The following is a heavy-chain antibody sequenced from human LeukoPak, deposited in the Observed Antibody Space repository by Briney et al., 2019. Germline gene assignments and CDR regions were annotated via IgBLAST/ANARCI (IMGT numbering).Heavy chain of an antibody. Sequence: SETLSLTCAVYGGSFSGYYWSWIRQPPGKGLEWIGEINHSGSTNYNPSLKSRVTISVDSSKNQFSLKLSSVTAADTAVYYCARGDGDFDYWGQGTLVTVSS. J-gene: IGHJ4*02. CDR2: INHSGST. D-gene: IGHD3-16*01. CDR1: GGSFSGYY. CDR3: ARGDGDFDY. V-gene: IGHV4-34*01.